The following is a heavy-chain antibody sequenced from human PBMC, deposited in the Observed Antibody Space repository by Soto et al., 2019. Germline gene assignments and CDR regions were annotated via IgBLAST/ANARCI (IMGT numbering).Heavy chain of an antibody. D-gene: IGHD5-12*01. Sequence: ASVKVSCKASGYTFTSYYMHWVRQAPGQGLEWMGIINPSGGSTSYAQKFQGRVTMTRDTSTSTVYMELSSLRSEDTAVYYCARDRGYATRGAAYYFDYWGQGTLVTVSS. CDR2: INPSGGST. CDR1: GYTFTSYY. CDR3: ARDRGYATRGAAYYFDY. J-gene: IGHJ4*02. V-gene: IGHV1-46*01.